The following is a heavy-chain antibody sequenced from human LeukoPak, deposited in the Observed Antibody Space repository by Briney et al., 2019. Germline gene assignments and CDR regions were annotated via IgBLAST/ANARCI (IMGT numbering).Heavy chain of an antibody. CDR3: ARDCRYCSGGSFIAQDAFDI. V-gene: IGHV1-8*01. CDR1: GYTFTSYD. Sequence: ASVNVSCKASGYTFTSYDINWVRQATGQGLEWMGWMNPNSGNTGYAQKFQGRVTMTRDTSISTAYMELSSLRSEDTAVYYCARDCRYCSGGSFIAQDAFDIWGQGTMVTVSS. D-gene: IGHD2-15*01. CDR2: MNPNSGNT. J-gene: IGHJ3*02.